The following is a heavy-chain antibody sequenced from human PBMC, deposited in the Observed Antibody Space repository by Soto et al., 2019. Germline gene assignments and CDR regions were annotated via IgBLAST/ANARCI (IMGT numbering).Heavy chain of an antibody. CDR2: IYPGDSDT. CDR1: GYNFSGYW. J-gene: IGHJ4*02. V-gene: IGHV5-51*01. CDR3: ARGGVSTRTFDY. Sequence: XESLLISCRGSGYNFSGYWIAWVRRMPGKGLELMGIIYPGDSDTRYRPSFQGQVTISADKSISSAYLQWSSLRASDTAMYYCARGGVSTRTFDYWGQGTPVTVSS. D-gene: IGHD3-3*01.